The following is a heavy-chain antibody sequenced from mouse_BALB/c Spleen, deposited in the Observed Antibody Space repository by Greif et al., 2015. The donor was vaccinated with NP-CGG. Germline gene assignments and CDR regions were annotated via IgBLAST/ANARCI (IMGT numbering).Heavy chain of an antibody. CDR2: IDPENGNT. Sequence: EVQLQQSGAELVRPGALVKLSCKASGFNIKDYYMHWVKQRPEQGLEWIGWIDPENGNTIYDPKFQGKASITADTSSNTAYLQLSSLTSEDTAVYYCASWGYFDYWGQGTTLTVPS. V-gene: IGHV14-1*02. CDR1: GFNIKDYY. J-gene: IGHJ2*01. CDR3: ASWGYFDY.